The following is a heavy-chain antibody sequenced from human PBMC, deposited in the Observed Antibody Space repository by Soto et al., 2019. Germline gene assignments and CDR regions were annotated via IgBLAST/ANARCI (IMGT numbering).Heavy chain of an antibody. Sequence: SVKVSCKASGGTFSSYAISWVRQAPGQGLEWMGGIIPIFGTANYAQKFQGRVTITADKSTSTAYMELSSLRSEDTAVYYCARGRLDQRWFDPWGQGTLVTVSS. J-gene: IGHJ5*02. V-gene: IGHV1-69*06. CDR3: ARGRLDQRWFDP. CDR1: GGTFSSYA. D-gene: IGHD3-16*01. CDR2: IIPIFGTA.